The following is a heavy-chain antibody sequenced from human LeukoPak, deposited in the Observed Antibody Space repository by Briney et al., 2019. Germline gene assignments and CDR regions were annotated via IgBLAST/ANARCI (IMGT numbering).Heavy chain of an antibody. D-gene: IGHD6-13*01. CDR3: ARGSSSPFDY. V-gene: IGHV1-69*04. Sequence: ASVKVSCKASGGTFSSYAISWVRQAPGQGLEWMGRIIPILGIANYAQKFQGRVTITADKSTSTAYMELRSLRSDDTAVYYCARGSSSPFDYWGQGTLVTVSS. CDR1: GGTFSSYA. J-gene: IGHJ4*02. CDR2: IIPILGIA.